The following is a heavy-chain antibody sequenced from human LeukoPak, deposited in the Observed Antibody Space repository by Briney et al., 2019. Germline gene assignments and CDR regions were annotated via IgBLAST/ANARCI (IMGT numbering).Heavy chain of an antibody. CDR1: GVSVTSYY. CDR2: IYTSGST. D-gene: IGHD6-13*01. J-gene: IGHJ4*02. Sequence: SETLSLTCTVSGVSVTSYYWSWLRQPAGKGLEWIGRIYTSGSTSYNSSLRSRLTMSVDTSKNQFSLNLSSVTAADTAVYYCARFTKDSSSSSGYYFDYWGQGTLVTVSS. V-gene: IGHV4-4*07. CDR3: ARFTKDSSSSSGYYFDY.